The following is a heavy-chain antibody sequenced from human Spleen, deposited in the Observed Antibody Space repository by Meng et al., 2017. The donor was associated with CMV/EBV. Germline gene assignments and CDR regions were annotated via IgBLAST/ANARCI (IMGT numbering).Heavy chain of an antibody. V-gene: IGHV4-39*07. J-gene: IGHJ6*02. Sequence: SETLSLTCTLSGNSIRSSSYYWGWIRQPPGKGLEWIGSSYYSGNTYYNPSLNSPVTLSVDTSKTQFSLRLSPVTAADTAVYYCAREGGNGDYRDYRMYYGMDVWGQGTTVTVSS. D-gene: IGHD4-11*01. CDR2: SYYSGNT. CDR3: AREGGNGDYRDYRMYYGMDV. CDR1: GNSIRSSSYY.